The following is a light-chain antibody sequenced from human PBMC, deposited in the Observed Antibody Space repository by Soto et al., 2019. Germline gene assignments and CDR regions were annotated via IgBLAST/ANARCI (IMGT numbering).Light chain of an antibody. CDR3: QQYYITPRT. CDR1: QSVLYTANNKNY. V-gene: IGKV4-1*01. Sequence: DIVMTQFPDSLAVSLGERATINCMSSQSVLYTANNKNYLAWYQQKPGQPPKLLIYWTSTRESGVPDRFSGSGSGTHFTLTISSLQAEDVAVYYCQQYYITPRTFGQGTKVE. CDR2: WTS. J-gene: IGKJ1*01.